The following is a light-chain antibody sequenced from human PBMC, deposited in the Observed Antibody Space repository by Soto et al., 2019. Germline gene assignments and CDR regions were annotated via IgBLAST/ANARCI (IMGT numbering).Light chain of an antibody. Sequence: EIVMTQSPATLSLSPGERATLSCRASQDVKYYLAWYHQKPGKAPRLLIYDTSNRATGIPARFSGSGSGTGFTLTINSLEPEDSANYYYQPRGDWPTFGGGTKVEIK. CDR1: QDVKYY. CDR2: DTS. J-gene: IGKJ4*01. V-gene: IGKV3-11*01. CDR3: QPRGDWPT.